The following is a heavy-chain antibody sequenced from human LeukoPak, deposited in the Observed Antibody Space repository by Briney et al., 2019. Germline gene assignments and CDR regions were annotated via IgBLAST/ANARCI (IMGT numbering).Heavy chain of an antibody. Sequence: PGGSLRLSCAASGFTFSSYSMNWVRQAPGKGLEWVSSISSSSSYIYYADSVKGRSTISRDNAKNSLYLQMNSLRAEDTAVYYCARDRGVRGVIGNWGQGTLVTVSS. CDR2: ISSSSSYI. CDR3: ARDRGVRGVIGN. D-gene: IGHD3-10*01. CDR1: GFTFSSYS. J-gene: IGHJ4*02. V-gene: IGHV3-21*01.